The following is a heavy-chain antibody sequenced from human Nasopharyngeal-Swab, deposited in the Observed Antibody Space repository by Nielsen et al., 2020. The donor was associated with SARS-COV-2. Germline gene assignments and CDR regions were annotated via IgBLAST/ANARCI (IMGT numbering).Heavy chain of an antibody. CDR3: ARDFGIAAAGSDVDY. Sequence: GGSLRLSCAASGFTFSSYGMHWVRQAPGKGLEWVAVIWYDGSNKYYADSVKGRFTISRDNSKNTLYLQMNSLRAEDTAVYYCARDFGIAAAGSDVDYWGQGTLVTVSP. CDR1: GFTFSSYG. D-gene: IGHD6-13*01. J-gene: IGHJ4*02. V-gene: IGHV3-33*01. CDR2: IWYDGSNK.